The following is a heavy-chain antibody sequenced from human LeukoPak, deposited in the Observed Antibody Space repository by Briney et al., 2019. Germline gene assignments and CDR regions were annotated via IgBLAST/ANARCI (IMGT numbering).Heavy chain of an antibody. CDR3: ARILYSSGWHDHFDY. D-gene: IGHD6-19*01. CDR2: INSDGFST. Sequence: PRGSLRLSCAASGFTFSSYWMHWVRQAPGKGLVWVSRINSDGFSTSYADSVKGRFTISRDNAKNTLYLQMNSLRAEDTAVYYCARILYSSGWHDHFDYWGQGTLVTVSP. V-gene: IGHV3-74*01. CDR1: GFTFSSYW. J-gene: IGHJ4*02.